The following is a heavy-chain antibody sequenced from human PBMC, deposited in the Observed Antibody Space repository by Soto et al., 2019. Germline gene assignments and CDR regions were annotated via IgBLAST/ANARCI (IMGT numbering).Heavy chain of an antibody. CDR2: VDSAGSGT. V-gene: IGHV3-74*01. Sequence: VPLVESGGGSVQPGGSLRLSCVASGITFSGFWMHWVRQVPGKGLVWVARVDSAGSGTSYADSVKGRFTISRDNAKNTLTLQRYSLRVADKAVYYGATVFEHGGEGIAVTVSS. J-gene: IGHJ4*02. CDR3: ATVFEH. CDR1: GITFSGFW.